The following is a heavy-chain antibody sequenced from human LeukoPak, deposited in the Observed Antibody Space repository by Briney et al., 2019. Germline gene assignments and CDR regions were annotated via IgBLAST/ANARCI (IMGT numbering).Heavy chain of an antibody. Sequence: ASVKVSCKASGYTFTGYYIHWVRQAPGQGLRWMGIIDPSGGSTTYAQKFQGRVTMTRDTSTSTVYMELSSLRSEDTAVYYCARGKASTGSYYDAFDVWGQGTMVTVSS. CDR2: IDPSGGST. CDR1: GYTFTGYY. CDR3: ARGKASTGSYYDAFDV. J-gene: IGHJ3*01. V-gene: IGHV1-46*01. D-gene: IGHD1-26*01.